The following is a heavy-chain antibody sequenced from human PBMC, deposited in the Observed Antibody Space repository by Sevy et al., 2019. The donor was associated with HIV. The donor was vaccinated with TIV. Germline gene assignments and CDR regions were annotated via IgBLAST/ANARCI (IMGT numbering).Heavy chain of an antibody. CDR3: AGAAFTIFGGGIRPSRAFEI. V-gene: IGHV4-61*01. Sequence: SETLSLTCTVSGGSVSSGSYYWSWIRQPPGKGLEWIGYIYYSGSTNYNPSLKGRVTISVDTSKNQFSRKLSSVTAADPAVYYRAGAAFTIFGGGIRPSRAFEIWGQGTMVTVSS. CDR2: IYYSGST. J-gene: IGHJ3*02. CDR1: GGSVSSGSYY. D-gene: IGHD3-3*01.